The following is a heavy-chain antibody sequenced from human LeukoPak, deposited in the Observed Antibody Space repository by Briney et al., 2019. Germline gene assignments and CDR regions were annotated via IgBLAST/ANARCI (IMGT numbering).Heavy chain of an antibody. CDR3: AKDLGWIQFGY. CDR1: GLTFSSYA. CDR2: ITPTGSTT. D-gene: IGHD5-18*01. J-gene: IGHJ4*02. Sequence: GGSLRLSCAASGLTFSSYAMSWVRQAPGKGLEWVSGITPTGSTTYYADSVKGRFAISRDNSKNTVYLQLNSLRAEDTAVYYCAKDLGWIQFGYWGQGTLVTVSS. V-gene: IGHV3-23*01.